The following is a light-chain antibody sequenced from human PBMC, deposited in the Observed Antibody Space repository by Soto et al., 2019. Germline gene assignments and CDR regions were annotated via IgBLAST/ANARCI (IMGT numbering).Light chain of an antibody. CDR2: AAS. CDR3: QQYKSYPHT. Sequence: DIQLTQSPSFLSASVGDRVTITCRASQGINIFLAWFQQKPGKAPNLLISAASTLQSGVPSRFSGSGSETEFTLTISSLQPDDFATYYCQQYKSYPHTFGRGTKLEIK. CDR1: QGINIF. J-gene: IGKJ2*01. V-gene: IGKV1-9*01.